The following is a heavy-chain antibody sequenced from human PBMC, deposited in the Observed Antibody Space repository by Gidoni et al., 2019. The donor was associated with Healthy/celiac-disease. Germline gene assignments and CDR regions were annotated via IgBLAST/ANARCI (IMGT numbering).Heavy chain of an antibody. CDR2: INHSGST. Sequence: QVQLQQWGAGLLKPSETLSLTCAVYGGSFSGYYWSWIRQPPGKGLEWIGEINHSGSTNYNPSLKSRVTISVDTSKNQFSLKLSSVTAADTAVYYCARGRRGYGGNEEFDIWGQGTMVTVSS. CDR3: ARGRRGYGGNEEFDI. J-gene: IGHJ3*02. CDR1: GGSFSGYY. D-gene: IGHD5-18*01. V-gene: IGHV4-34*01.